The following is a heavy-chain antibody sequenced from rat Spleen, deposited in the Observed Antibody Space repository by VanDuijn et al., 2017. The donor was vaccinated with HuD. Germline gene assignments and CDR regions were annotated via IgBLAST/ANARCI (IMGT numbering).Heavy chain of an antibody. Sequence: EVQLVESGGGLVQPGRSLKLSCAASEFTFSDYYMAWVRQAPTKGLEWVATISFDGSGTYYRDSMKGRFTISRDNAKSTLSLQMDSLRSEDTATYYCARRHYGYTDYFDYWGQGVMVTVSS. CDR1: EFTFSDYY. D-gene: IGHD1-11*01. J-gene: IGHJ2*01. V-gene: IGHV5-7*01. CDR2: ISFDGSGT. CDR3: ARRHYGYTDYFDY.